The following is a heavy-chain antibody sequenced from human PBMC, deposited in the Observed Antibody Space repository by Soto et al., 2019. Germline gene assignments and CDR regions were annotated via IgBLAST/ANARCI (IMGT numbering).Heavy chain of an antibody. D-gene: IGHD1-26*01. CDR3: ARTVGATIIYYYYYGMDV. J-gene: IGHJ6*02. Sequence: EASVKVSCKASGYTFTSYDINWVRQATGQGLEWMGWMNPNSGNTGYAQKFQGRVTMTRNTSISTAYMELSSLRSEDTAVYYCARTVGATIIYYYYYGMDVWGQGTTVTVSS. CDR2: MNPNSGNT. CDR1: GYTFTSYD. V-gene: IGHV1-8*01.